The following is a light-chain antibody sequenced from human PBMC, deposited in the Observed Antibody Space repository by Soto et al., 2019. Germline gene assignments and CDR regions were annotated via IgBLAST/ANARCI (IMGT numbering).Light chain of an antibody. J-gene: IGKJ1*01. CDR1: QSIGSN. Sequence: EIVMTQSPATLSVSPGERATLSCRASQSIGSNLAWYHQKPGQAPRLLIYGASTRATRIPGRISGSGSGTEFTLTISSLQSEDFAVYHCQQYNDWPPQVTFGQGTKVEIK. V-gene: IGKV3-15*01. CDR3: QQYNDWPPQVT. CDR2: GAS.